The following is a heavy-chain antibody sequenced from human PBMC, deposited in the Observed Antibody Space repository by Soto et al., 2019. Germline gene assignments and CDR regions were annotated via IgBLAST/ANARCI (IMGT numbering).Heavy chain of an antibody. Sequence: GGSLRLSCAASGFTFDDYAMHWVRQAPGKGLEWVSGISWNSGSIGYADSVKGRFTISRDNAKNSLYLQMNSLRAEDTALYYCAKDRGYGYQLLVGGHDAFDIWGQGTMVTVSS. V-gene: IGHV3-9*01. CDR2: ISWNSGSI. CDR1: GFTFDDYA. J-gene: IGHJ3*02. CDR3: AKDRGYGYQLLVGGHDAFDI. D-gene: IGHD2-2*01.